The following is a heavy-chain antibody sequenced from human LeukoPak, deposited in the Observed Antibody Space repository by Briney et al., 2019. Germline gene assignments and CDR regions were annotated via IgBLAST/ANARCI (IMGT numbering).Heavy chain of an antibody. D-gene: IGHD2-21*02. Sequence: ASVKVSCKASGYTFTGYYMHWVRQAPRQGLEWMGRINPNSGGTNYAQKFQGRVTMTRDTSISTAYMELSRLRSDDTAVYYCARAGGGVTFYYYYYMDVWGKGTTVTVSS. J-gene: IGHJ6*03. CDR2: INPNSGGT. CDR1: GYTFTGYY. CDR3: ARAGGGVTFYYYYYMDV. V-gene: IGHV1-2*06.